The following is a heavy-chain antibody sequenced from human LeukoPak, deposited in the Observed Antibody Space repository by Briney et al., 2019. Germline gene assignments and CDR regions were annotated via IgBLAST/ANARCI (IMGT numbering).Heavy chain of an antibody. J-gene: IGHJ4*02. CDR1: GFIFSSYA. V-gene: IGHV3-23*01. D-gene: IGHD3-9*01. CDR2: ISGSGGST. Sequence: GGSLRLSCAASGFIFSSYAMSWVRQAPGKGLEWVSTISGSGGSTYYADSVKGRFTISRDNSKNTVYLQMNSLRAEDTAVYYCARDGQHTYGRYFAHWGQGILVTVSS. CDR3: ARDGQHTYGRYFAH.